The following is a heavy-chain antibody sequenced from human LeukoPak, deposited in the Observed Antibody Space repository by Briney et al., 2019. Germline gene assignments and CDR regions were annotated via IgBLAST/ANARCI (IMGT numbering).Heavy chain of an antibody. D-gene: IGHD2-21*01. Sequence: EASVKVSCKASGYTFTGYYLHWVRQAPGQGLEWMGWINPNSGGTNYAQKFQGRVTMTTDTSITTAYMELKRLRSDDTAVYYCARDSYSNESGRFDPWGQGTLVIVSS. CDR3: ARDSYSNESGRFDP. CDR1: GYTFTGYY. J-gene: IGHJ5*02. CDR2: INPNSGGT. V-gene: IGHV1-2*02.